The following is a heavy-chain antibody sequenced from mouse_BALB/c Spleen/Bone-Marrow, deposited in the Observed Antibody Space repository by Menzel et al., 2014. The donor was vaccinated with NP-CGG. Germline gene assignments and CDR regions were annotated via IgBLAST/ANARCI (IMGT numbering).Heavy chain of an antibody. V-gene: IGHV3-6*02. J-gene: IGHJ3*01. D-gene: IGHD1-1*01. CDR3: AREGGSRAY. Sequence: VQLQQSGPGLVKPSQSLSLTCSVTGYSITSGYYWNWIRQFPGNKLEWMGYISYDGSNNYNPSLKNRISITRDTSKNQFFLKLNSVTAEGTATYYCAREGGSRAYWGQGTLVTVSA. CDR1: GYSITSGYY. CDR2: ISYDGSN.